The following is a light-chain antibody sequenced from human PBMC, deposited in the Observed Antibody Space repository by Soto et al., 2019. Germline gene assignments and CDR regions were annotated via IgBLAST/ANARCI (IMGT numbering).Light chain of an antibody. CDR2: EVS. Sequence: QSALTQPASVSGSPGQSITISCTGTSSDVGGYNYVSWYQQHPGKAPKLMVYEVSKRPSGVSNRFSGFKSGKTASLTISGLQTEDEADYYCSSYARSATWVFGGGTKVTVL. J-gene: IGLJ3*02. CDR1: SSDVGGYNY. V-gene: IGLV2-14*01. CDR3: SSYARSATWV.